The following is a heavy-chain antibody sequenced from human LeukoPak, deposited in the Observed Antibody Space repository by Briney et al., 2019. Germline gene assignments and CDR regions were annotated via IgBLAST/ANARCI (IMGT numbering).Heavy chain of an antibody. D-gene: IGHD5-24*01. Sequence: GGSLRLSCAASGFTFSNAWMSWVRQAPGKGLEWVSGINWNGGSTGYADSVKGRFTISRDNAKNSLYLQMNSLRAEDTALYYCARSDGYNPPFDYWGQGTLVTVSS. CDR3: ARSDGYNPPFDY. CDR2: INWNGGST. CDR1: GFTFSNAW. V-gene: IGHV3-20*04. J-gene: IGHJ4*02.